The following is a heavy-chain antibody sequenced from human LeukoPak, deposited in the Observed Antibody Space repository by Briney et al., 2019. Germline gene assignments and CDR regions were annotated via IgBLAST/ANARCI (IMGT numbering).Heavy chain of an antibody. J-gene: IGHJ5*02. V-gene: IGHV1-69*05. CDR1: GGTFSSYA. CDR2: IIPIFGTA. Sequence: SVKVSCKASGGTFSSYAISWVRQAPGQGLEWMGRIIPIFGTANYAQRFQGRVTITTDESTSTAYMELSSLRSEDTAVYYCVLVGNWNYIARLGITGFDPWGQGTLVTVSS. D-gene: IGHD1-7*01. CDR3: VLVGNWNYIARLGITGFDP.